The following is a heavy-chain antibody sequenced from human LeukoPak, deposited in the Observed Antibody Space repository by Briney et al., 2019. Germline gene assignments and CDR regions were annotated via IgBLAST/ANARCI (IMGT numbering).Heavy chain of an antibody. CDR3: AIMTCSSTSCFFDY. Sequence: GGSLRLSCAASGFTFSSYGMHWVRQAPGKGLEWVAVIWYDGSNKYYADSVKGRFTISRDNSKNTLYLQMNSLRAEDTAVYYCAIMTCSSTSCFFDYWGQGTLVTVSS. CDR1: GFTFSSYG. D-gene: IGHD2-2*01. CDR2: IWYDGSNK. V-gene: IGHV3-33*01. J-gene: IGHJ4*02.